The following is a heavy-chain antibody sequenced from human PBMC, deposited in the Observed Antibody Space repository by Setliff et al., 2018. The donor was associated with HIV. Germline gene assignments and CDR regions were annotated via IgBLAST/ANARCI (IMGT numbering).Heavy chain of an antibody. CDR3: ARGRWGHGDFYS. CDR1: GASISTNTCY. J-gene: IGHJ5*01. CDR2: IFYSGDT. D-gene: IGHD4-17*01. Sequence: SETLSLTCGISGASISTNTCYWGWIRQPPRKGLERVGSIFYSGDTYYNPSLQNRVTISVDTSKNHFSLNSDSVTAADTALYYCARGRWGHGDFYSWGQGTLVTVS. V-gene: IGHV4-39*07.